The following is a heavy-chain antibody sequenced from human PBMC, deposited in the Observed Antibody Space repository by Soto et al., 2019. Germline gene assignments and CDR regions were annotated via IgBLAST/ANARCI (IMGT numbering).Heavy chain of an antibody. V-gene: IGHV4-39*01. CDR1: GGSISSSSYY. D-gene: IGHD3-3*01. Sequence: SETLSLTCTVSGGSISSSSYYWGWIRQPPGKGLEWSGSIYYSGSTYYNPSLKSRVTISVDTSKNQFSLKLSSVTAADTAVYYCARLYDFWSGYFLHWGQGTLVTVS. CDR3: ARLYDFWSGYFLH. J-gene: IGHJ4*02. CDR2: IYYSGST.